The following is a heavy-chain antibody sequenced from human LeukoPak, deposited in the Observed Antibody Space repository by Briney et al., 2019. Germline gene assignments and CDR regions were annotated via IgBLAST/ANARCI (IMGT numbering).Heavy chain of an antibody. CDR2: ISGSGGST. V-gene: IGHV3-23*01. CDR1: GFTFSSYA. CDR3: ARDYSSGWYDY. D-gene: IGHD6-19*01. J-gene: IGHJ4*02. Sequence: GGSLRLSCAASGFTFSSYAMSWVRQAPGKGLEWVSAISGSGGSTYYADSVKGRFTISRDNSKNTLYLQVNSLRAEDTAMYFCARDYSSGWYDYWGQGTLVTVSS.